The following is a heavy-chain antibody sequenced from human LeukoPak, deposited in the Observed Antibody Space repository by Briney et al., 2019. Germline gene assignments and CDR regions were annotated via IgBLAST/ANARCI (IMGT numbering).Heavy chain of an antibody. D-gene: IGHD5-12*01. CDR3: AKDRGFLTGPSGYDLDY. CDR1: GFTFSTFN. V-gene: IGHV3-30*18. Sequence: PGGSLRLSCAASGFTFSTFNMHWVRQAPGKGPEWVALISADENNEYYADSVKGRLTISRDNSKNTVYLQMNSLRTEDTAVYHCAKDRGFLTGPSGYDLDYWGQGTLVTVSS. J-gene: IGHJ4*02. CDR2: ISADENNE.